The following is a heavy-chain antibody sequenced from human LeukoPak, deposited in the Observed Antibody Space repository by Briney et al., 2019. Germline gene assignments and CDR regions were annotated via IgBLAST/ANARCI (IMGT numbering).Heavy chain of an antibody. Sequence: PSETLSLTCAVSGGSIFSSNWWCWVRQTPGKGLEWIGEIYHSGSTNYNPSLKSRVTISVDTSKNQFSLKLSSVTAADTALYYCAKHYMGSSYNHGLDCWGQGTLVTVSS. V-gene: IGHV4-4*02. D-gene: IGHD3-10*01. CDR1: GGSIFSSNW. CDR3: AKHYMGSSYNHGLDC. J-gene: IGHJ4*02. CDR2: IYHSGST.